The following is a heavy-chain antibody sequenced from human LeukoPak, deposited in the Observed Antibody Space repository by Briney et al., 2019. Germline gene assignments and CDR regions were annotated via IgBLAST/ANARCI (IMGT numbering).Heavy chain of an antibody. V-gene: IGHV1-18*01. CDR3: ARERGYSGYGP. CDR1: GYTFTSYG. Sequence: ASVKVSCKASGYTFTSYGISWVRQAPGQGLEWMGWISAYNGNTNYAQKLQGRVTMTTDTSTSTAYKELRSLRSDDTAVYYCARERGYSGYGPWGQGALVTVSS. CDR2: ISAYNGNT. D-gene: IGHD5-12*01. J-gene: IGHJ5*02.